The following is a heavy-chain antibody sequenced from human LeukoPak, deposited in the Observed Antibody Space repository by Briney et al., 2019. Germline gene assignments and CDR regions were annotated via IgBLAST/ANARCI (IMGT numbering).Heavy chain of an antibody. J-gene: IGHJ4*02. CDR1: GGTFSSYA. V-gene: IGHV1-69*04. CDR2: IIPILGIA. D-gene: IGHD4-17*01. Sequence: GSSVKVSCKASGGTFSSYAISWVRQAPGQGLEWMGRIIPILGIANYAQKFQGRVTITADKSTSTAYMELSSLRSEDTAVYDCARDGGDGDFNYWGQGTLVTVSS. CDR3: ARDGGDGDFNY.